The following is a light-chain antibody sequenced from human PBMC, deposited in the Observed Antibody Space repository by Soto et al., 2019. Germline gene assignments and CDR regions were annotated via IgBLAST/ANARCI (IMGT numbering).Light chain of an antibody. Sequence: DIQMTQSPSSLSASVGDRITITCQSIQDISNYLNWYQKKPVKAPKLLIFDASNWETGVPSRFSGSGSGTDFTFTISSLQPEDIATYYCQQYHNLPRTFGGGTKVEIK. V-gene: IGKV1-33*01. CDR3: QQYHNLPRT. CDR1: QDISNY. CDR2: DAS. J-gene: IGKJ4*01.